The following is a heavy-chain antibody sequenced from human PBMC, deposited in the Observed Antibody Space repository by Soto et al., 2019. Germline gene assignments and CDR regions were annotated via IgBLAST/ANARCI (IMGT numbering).Heavy chain of an antibody. D-gene: IGHD6-13*01. V-gene: IGHV3-30*01. Sequence: QVQLVESGGGVVQPGRSLRLSCAASGFTFRSYAMDWVRQAPGKGLEWVAVISYDGTNKYYADYGMGRFTISRDNSNNTLSLQMNSLRPEDTAVYYCARGDSNSGSDYWGQGTLVTVSS. J-gene: IGHJ4*02. CDR3: ARGDSNSGSDY. CDR1: GFTFRSYA. CDR2: ISYDGTNK.